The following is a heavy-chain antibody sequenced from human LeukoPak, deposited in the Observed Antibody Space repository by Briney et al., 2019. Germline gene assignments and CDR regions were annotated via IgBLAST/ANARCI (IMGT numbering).Heavy chain of an antibody. CDR2: INHSGST. CDR1: GGSFSGYY. V-gene: IGHV4-34*01. CDR3: ARTDGSGRSIYFDY. Sequence: SETLSLTCAVYGGSFSGYYWSWIRQPPGKGLEWIGEINHSGSTNYNPSLKSRVTISVDTSKNQFSLKLSSVTAADTAVYYCARTDGSGRSIYFDYWGQGTLVTVSS. D-gene: IGHD6-19*01. J-gene: IGHJ4*02.